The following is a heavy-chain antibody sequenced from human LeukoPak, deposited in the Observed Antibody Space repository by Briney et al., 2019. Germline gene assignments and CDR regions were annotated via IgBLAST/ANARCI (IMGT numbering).Heavy chain of an antibody. D-gene: IGHD3-22*01. CDR2: IYSGGST. CDR1: GFTVSSNY. V-gene: IGHV3-66*01. Sequence: GGSLRLSCAASGFTVSSNYMSWVRQAPGKGLEWVSVIYSGGSTYYADSVKGRFTISRDNSKNTLYLQMNGLRAEDTAVYYCARDEGGYYDSSGYYRWGQGTLVTVSS. J-gene: IGHJ5*02. CDR3: ARDEGGYYDSSGYYR.